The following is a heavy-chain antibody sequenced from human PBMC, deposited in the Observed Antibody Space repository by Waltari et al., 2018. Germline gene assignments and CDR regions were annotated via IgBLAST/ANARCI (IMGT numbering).Heavy chain of an antibody. CDR3: ARKQDKGAFDI. J-gene: IGHJ3*02. CDR2: IIPILGIA. CDR1: GGTFSSYT. V-gene: IGHV1-69*02. Sequence: QVQLVQSGAEVKKPGSSVKVSCKASGGTFSSYTISWVRQAPGQGLEWMGRIIPILGIANYEQKFQGRVTITADKSTSTAYMELSSLRSEDTAVYYCARKQDKGAFDIWGQGTMVTVSS.